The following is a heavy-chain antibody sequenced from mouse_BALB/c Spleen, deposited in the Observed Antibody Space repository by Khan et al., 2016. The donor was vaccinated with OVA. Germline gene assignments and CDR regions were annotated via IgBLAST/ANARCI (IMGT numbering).Heavy chain of an antibody. CDR1: GFTFSNYA. J-gene: IGHJ3*01. CDR3: ARDYWFTY. Sequence: EVMLVESGGDLVKPGGSLKLSCAASGFTFSNYAMSWVRQTPKKRLEWVASISSGGTTYFPDSVKGRFTISRDNGRNILYLQMSSLRSEDTAMYYCARDYWFTYWGQGTLVTVSA. CDR2: ISSGGTT. V-gene: IGHV5-6-5*01.